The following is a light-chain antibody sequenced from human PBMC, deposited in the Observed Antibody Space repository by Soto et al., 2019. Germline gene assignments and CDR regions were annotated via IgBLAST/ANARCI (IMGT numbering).Light chain of an antibody. V-gene: IGLV2-14*03. CDR1: SSDVGGYNY. CDR2: DVS. CDR3: SSYTSSSTLSTYV. J-gene: IGLJ1*01. Sequence: QSALTQPASVSGSPGQSITISCTGTSSDVGGYNYVSWYQHYPGKAPKLMIYDVSNRPSGVSNRFSGSKSGNTASLIISGLQAEDEADYYCSSYTSSSTLSTYVFGTGTKATVL.